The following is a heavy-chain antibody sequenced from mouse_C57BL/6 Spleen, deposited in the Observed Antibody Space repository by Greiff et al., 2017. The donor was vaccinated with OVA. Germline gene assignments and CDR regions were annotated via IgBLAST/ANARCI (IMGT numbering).Heavy chain of an antibody. V-gene: IGHV1-54*01. CDR2: INPGSGGT. CDR3: ARAGGYDYYWDY. CDR1: GYAFTNYL. J-gene: IGHJ2*01. Sequence: QVQLQQSGAELVRPGTSVKVSCKASGYAFTNYLIEWVKQRPGQGLEWIGVINPGSGGTNYNEKFKGKATLTADKSSSTAYMQLSSLTSEDSAVYFCARAGGYDYYWDYWGQGTTLTVSS. D-gene: IGHD2-2*01.